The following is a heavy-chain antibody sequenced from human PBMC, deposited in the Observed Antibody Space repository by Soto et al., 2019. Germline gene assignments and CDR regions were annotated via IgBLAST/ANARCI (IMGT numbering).Heavy chain of an antibody. J-gene: IGHJ6*02. Sequence: ASVKVSCKASGGTFSSYAISWVRQAPGQGLEWMGGIIPIFGTANYAQKFQGRVTITADESTSTAYMELSSLRSEDTAVYYCARDDVDTAMAHKYYYYYYGMDVWGQGTTVTVSS. CDR1: GGTFSSYA. V-gene: IGHV1-69*13. CDR3: ARDDVDTAMAHKYYYYYYGMDV. CDR2: IIPIFGTA. D-gene: IGHD5-18*01.